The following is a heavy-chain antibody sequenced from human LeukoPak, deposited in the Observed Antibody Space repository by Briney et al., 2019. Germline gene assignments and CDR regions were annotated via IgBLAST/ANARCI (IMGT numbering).Heavy chain of an antibody. CDR1: GFTFSSCA. D-gene: IGHD2-15*01. CDR2: ISSDGSNK. V-gene: IGHV3-30*01. CDR3: AGPQVVGRYFDH. Sequence: GRSLRLSCAASGFTFSSCAMHWVRQAPGKGLEWVAVISSDGSNKYYADSVKGRFTISRDNSKNTLYLQMNSLRAEDTAVYYCAGPQVVGRYFDHWGQGTLVTVSS. J-gene: IGHJ4*02.